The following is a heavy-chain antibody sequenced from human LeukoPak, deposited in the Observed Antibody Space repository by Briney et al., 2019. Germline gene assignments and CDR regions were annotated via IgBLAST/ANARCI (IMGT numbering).Heavy chain of an antibody. CDR3: ARDIAAAALDY. CDR1: GYTFTGYY. J-gene: IGHJ4*02. V-gene: IGHV1-18*04. Sequence: ASVKVSCKASGYTFTGYYMHWVRQAPGQGLEWMGWISAYNGNTNYAQKLQGRVTMTTDTSTSTAYMELRSLRSDDTAVYYCARDIAAAALDYWGQGTLVTVSS. CDR2: ISAYNGNT. D-gene: IGHD6-13*01.